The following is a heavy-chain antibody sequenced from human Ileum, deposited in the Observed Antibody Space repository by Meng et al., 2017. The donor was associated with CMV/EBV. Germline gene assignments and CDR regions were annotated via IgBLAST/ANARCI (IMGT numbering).Heavy chain of an antibody. CDR2: IHPSGIT. Sequence: QAEVRGGGAGPLRPSGPLSSTSAAHGGSLRDSYWPWIRQAPGKGLEWIGEIHPSGITNYNPSLESRATISEDTSNNQFSLRLTSLTAGDTAVYYCARGWDNNKVGVHWGQGTLVTVSS. D-gene: IGHD1/OR15-1a*01. V-gene: IGHV4-34*01. CDR1: GGSLRDSY. CDR3: ARGWDNNKVGVH. J-gene: IGHJ4*02.